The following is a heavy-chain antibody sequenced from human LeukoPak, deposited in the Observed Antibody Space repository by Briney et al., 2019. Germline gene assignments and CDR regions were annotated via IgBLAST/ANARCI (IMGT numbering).Heavy chain of an antibody. CDR2: IYYSGST. V-gene: IGHV4-59*01. CDR3: ARRTYFYDSSGYYFDY. D-gene: IGHD3-22*01. J-gene: IGHJ4*02. Sequence: SETLSLTCTVSGGSISSYYWSWIRQPPGKGLECIGYIYYSGSTNYNPSLKSRVTISVDTSKNQFSLKLSSVTAADTAVYYCARRTYFYDSSGYYFDYWGQGTLVTVSS. CDR1: GGSISSYY.